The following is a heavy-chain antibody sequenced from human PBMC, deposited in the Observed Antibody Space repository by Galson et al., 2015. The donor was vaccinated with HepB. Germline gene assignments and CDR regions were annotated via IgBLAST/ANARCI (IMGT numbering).Heavy chain of an antibody. CDR1: GFTFSSYS. CDR3: ARDSVLRFLEWSTQGYFDY. V-gene: IGHV3-21*01. D-gene: IGHD3-3*01. Sequence: SLRLSCAASGFTFSSYSMNWVRQAPGKGLEWVSSISSSSSYIYYADSVKGRFTISRDNAKNSLYLQMNSLRAEDTAVYYCARDSVLRFLEWSTQGYFDYWGQGTLVTVSS. J-gene: IGHJ4*02. CDR2: ISSSSSYI.